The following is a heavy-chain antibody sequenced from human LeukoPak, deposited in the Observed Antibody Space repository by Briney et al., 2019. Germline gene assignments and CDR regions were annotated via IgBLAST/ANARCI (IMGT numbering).Heavy chain of an antibody. V-gene: IGHV3-33*01. J-gene: IGHJ4*02. CDR1: GFTFSSYG. CDR2: IWYDGSNK. D-gene: IGHD6-19*01. Sequence: GGSLRLSCAASGFTFSSYGMHWVRQAPGKGLEWVAVIWYDGSNKYYAESVKGRFTIYRDNSKNTLYLQMNSLRAEDTAVYYCARDPTIAVAVPDYWGQGTLVTVSS. CDR3: ARDPTIAVAVPDY.